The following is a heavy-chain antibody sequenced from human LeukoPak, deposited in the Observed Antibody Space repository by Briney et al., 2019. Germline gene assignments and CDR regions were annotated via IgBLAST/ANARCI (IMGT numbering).Heavy chain of an antibody. CDR2: INHSGST. V-gene: IGHV4-34*01. D-gene: IGHD6-13*01. CDR3: ARLHSWYSSSWYANSQGDY. Sequence: PSETLSLTCAVYGGSFSGYYWSWIRQPPGKGLEWIGEINHSGSTNYNPSLKSRVTISVDTSKNQFSLKLSSVTAADTAVYYCARLHSWYSSSWYANSQGDYWGQGTLVTVSS. CDR1: GGSFSGYY. J-gene: IGHJ4*02.